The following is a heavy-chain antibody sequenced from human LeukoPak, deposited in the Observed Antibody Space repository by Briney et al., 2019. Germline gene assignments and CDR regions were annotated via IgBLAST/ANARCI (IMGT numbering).Heavy chain of an antibody. CDR1: GYTFTNYA. V-gene: IGHV1-3*01. D-gene: IGHD3-9*01. CDR3: ARDLVDAAYFDY. CDR2: INAGNGNT. J-gene: IGHJ4*02. Sequence: PSASVKVSCKASGYTFTNYAMHWVRQAPGQRLEWMGWINAGNGNTKYSQKFQGRVTITRDTSASTAYMELSSLRSDDTAVYYCARDLVDAAYFDYWGQGTLVTVSS.